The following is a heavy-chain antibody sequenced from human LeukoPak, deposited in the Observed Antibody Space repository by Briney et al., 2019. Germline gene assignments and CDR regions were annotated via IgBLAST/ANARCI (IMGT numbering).Heavy chain of an antibody. CDR2: IIPIFGTA. V-gene: IGHV1-69*13. CDR3: ARDLQRGLDYYYGMDV. D-gene: IGHD6-25*01. J-gene: IGHJ6*04. CDR1: GGTFSSYA. Sequence: ASVKVSCKAPGGTFSSYAISWVRQAPGQGLEWMGGIIPIFGTANYAQKFQGRVTITADESTSTAYMELSSLRSEDTAVYYCARDLQRGLDYYYGMDVWGKGTTVTVSS.